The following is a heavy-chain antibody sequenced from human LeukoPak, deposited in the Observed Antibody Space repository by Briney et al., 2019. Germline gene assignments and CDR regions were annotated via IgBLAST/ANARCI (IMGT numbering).Heavy chain of an antibody. V-gene: IGHV4-4*07. CDR2: IYTSGST. D-gene: IGHD2-15*01. J-gene: IGHJ3*02. CDR3: AKAPPPYCSGGSCFDAFDI. CDR1: GGSISSYY. Sequence: SETLSLTCTVSGGSISSYYWSWIRQPAGKGLEWIGRIYTSGSTNYNPSLKSRVTMSVDTSKNQFSLKLSSVTAADTAVYYCAKAPPPYCSGGSCFDAFDIWGQGTLVTVSS.